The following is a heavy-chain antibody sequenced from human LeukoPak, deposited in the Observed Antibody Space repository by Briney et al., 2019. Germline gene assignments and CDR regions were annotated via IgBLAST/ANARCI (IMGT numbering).Heavy chain of an antibody. Sequence: SETLSLTCTVSGGSISSSSYYWGWIRQPPGKGLEWIGEINHSGSTNYNPSLKSRVTISVDTSKNQFSLKLSSVTAADTAVYYCARGRITMVRGVTFPFDYWGQGTLVTVSS. CDR3: ARGRITMVRGVTFPFDY. V-gene: IGHV4-39*07. CDR2: INHSGST. CDR1: GGSISSSSYY. D-gene: IGHD3-10*01. J-gene: IGHJ4*02.